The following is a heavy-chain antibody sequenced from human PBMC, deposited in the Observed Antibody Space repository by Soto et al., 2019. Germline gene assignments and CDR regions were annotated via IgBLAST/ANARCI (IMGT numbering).Heavy chain of an antibody. CDR3: ERQVQVQTPAFVY. CDR1: GGTFNTYA. J-gene: IGHJ4*02. CDR2: ISPMFGAA. Sequence: QVQLVQSGAEMKKPGSSVKVSCQSSGGTFNTYAMNWVRQAPGQGPEWMGDISPMFGAANYAPKFQGRVTITADESTGTSYMQLSSLTSEDTALYFCERQVQVQTPAFVYWGQGTLVTVSS. D-gene: IGHD3-10*01. V-gene: IGHV1-69*19.